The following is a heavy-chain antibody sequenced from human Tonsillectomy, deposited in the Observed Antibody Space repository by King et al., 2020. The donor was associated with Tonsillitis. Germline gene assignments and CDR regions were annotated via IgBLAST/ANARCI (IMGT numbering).Heavy chain of an antibody. CDR1: GFTFRSYA. V-gene: IGHV3-30-3*01. CDR2: ISFDGSDK. CDR3: ARQGGIYSYYFDN. Sequence: QLVQSGGGVVQPGRSLRLSCAASGFTFRSYALHWVRQAPGKGLEWVSVISFDGSDKDYADSVKGRFTISRDNSKNTLYVQMNSLRPEDTAVYYCARQGGIYSYYFDNWGQGTPVTASS. J-gene: IGHJ4*02. D-gene: IGHD1-26*01.